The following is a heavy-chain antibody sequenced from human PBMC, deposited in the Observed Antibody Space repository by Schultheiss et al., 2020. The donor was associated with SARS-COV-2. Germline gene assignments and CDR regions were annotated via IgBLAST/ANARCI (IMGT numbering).Heavy chain of an antibody. CDR1: GGSISSSNW. J-gene: IGHJ4*02. D-gene: IGHD3-22*01. CDR3: ARDQYYYDSSGYYRSFDY. V-gene: IGHV4-4*02. Sequence: SETLSLTCAVSGGSISSSNWWSWVRQPPGKGLEWIGEIYHSGSTNYNPSLKSRVTISVDKSKNQFSLKLSSVTAADTAVYYCARDQYYYDSSGYYRSFDYWGQGTLVTVSS. CDR2: IYHSGST.